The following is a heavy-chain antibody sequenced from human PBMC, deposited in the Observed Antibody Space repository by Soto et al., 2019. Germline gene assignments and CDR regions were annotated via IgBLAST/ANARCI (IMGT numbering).Heavy chain of an antibody. CDR1: GASVSSGSYG. D-gene: IGHD6-19*01. Sequence: SETLSLTCTVSGASVSSGSYGWSWIRQPPGKELEWLGYIYYSGSTNYNPSHQGRVTISIDTSKNEFSLKLRSVTAADTAVYYCGGGLGGWSQDHYFSGGDIGGKGPTVTVPS. CDR2: IYYSGST. CDR3: GGGLGGWSQDHYFSGGDI. V-gene: IGHV4-61*01. J-gene: IGHJ6*04.